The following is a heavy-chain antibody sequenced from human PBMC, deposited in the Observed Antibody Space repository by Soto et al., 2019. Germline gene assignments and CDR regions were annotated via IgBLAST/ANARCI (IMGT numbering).Heavy chain of an antibody. CDR3: AREGVGHCDSGGSCSNNYYYYGMDV. D-gene: IGHD2-15*01. V-gene: IGHV1-18*01. CDR1: GYTFTSYG. J-gene: IGHJ6*02. Sequence: PLASVKVSCKASGYTFTSYGISWVRQAPGQGLEWMGWISAYNGNTNYAQKLQGRVTMTTDTSTSTAYMELRSLRSDDTAVYYCAREGVGHCDSGGSCSNNYYYYGMDVWGQGTTVTVSS. CDR2: ISAYNGNT.